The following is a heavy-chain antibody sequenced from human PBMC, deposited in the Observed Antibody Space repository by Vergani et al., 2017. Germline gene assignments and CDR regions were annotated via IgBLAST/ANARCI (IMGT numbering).Heavy chain of an antibody. CDR1: GYTFTSYG. Sequence: QVQLVQSGAEVKKPGASVKVSCKASGYTFTSYGISWVRQAPGQGLEWMGWISAYNGNTNYARKLQGRVTMTTDTSTSTAYMELRSLRSDDPAVYYCARGHWNYFGAYYYYMDVWGKGTTVTVSS. V-gene: IGHV1-18*01. CDR2: ISAYNGNT. D-gene: IGHD1-7*01. J-gene: IGHJ6*03. CDR3: ARGHWNYFGAYYYYMDV.